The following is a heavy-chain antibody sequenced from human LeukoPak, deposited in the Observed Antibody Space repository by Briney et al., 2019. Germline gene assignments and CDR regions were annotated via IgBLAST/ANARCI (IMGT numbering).Heavy chain of an antibody. Sequence: PSETLSLTCTVSGGSISSGSYYWSWIRQPAGKGLEWIGRIYTSGSTNYNPSLKSRVTISVDTSKNQFSLKLSSVTAADTAVYYCARAWPVGYSSSWYWDYWGQGTLVTVSS. J-gene: IGHJ4*02. V-gene: IGHV4-61*02. CDR3: ARAWPVGYSSSWYWDY. D-gene: IGHD6-13*01. CDR2: IYTSGST. CDR1: GGSISSGSYY.